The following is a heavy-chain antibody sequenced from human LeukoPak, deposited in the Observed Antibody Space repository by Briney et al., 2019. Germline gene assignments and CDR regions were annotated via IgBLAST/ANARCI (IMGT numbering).Heavy chain of an antibody. CDR2: INPNSGNT. J-gene: IGHJ4*02. CDR3: ARPEYTYGDYGY. V-gene: IGHV1-18*01. Sequence: ASVKVSCKASGYTFTSYAMNWVRQAPGQGLEWMGWINPNSGNTNYAQKLQGRVTMTTDTSTSTAYMELRSLRSDDTAVYYCARPEYTYGDYGYWGQGTLVTVSS. CDR1: GYTFTSYA. D-gene: IGHD4-17*01.